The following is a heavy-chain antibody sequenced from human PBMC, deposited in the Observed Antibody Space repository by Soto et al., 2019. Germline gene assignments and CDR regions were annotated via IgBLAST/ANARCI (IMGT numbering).Heavy chain of an antibody. J-gene: IGHJ4*02. CDR1: GFTFDDYG. D-gene: IGHD4-17*01. CDR2: VNWTGGST. Sequence: EVQLVESGGGVVRPGGSLRLSCAASGFTFDDYGMSWVRQAPGKGLEWVSGVNWTGGSTYYADSVKGRFTISRDNAKNPRYLQMNSLRAEDTALYHCARKPFGDYIPAYYWGQGTLVTVSS. V-gene: IGHV3-20*01. CDR3: ARKPFGDYIPAYY.